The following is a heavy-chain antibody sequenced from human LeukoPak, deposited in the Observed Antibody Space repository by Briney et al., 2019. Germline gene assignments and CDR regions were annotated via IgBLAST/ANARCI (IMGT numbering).Heavy chain of an antibody. Sequence: TGGSLRPSCAASGFTFDDYGMSWVRQAPGKGLEWVSGINWNGGSTGCADSVKGRFTISRDNAKNSLYLQMNSLRAEDTALYYCARGVGRNWFDPWGQGTLVTVSS. D-gene: IGHD2-2*01. CDR3: ARGVGRNWFDP. J-gene: IGHJ5*02. CDR1: GFTFDDYG. CDR2: INWNGGST. V-gene: IGHV3-20*04.